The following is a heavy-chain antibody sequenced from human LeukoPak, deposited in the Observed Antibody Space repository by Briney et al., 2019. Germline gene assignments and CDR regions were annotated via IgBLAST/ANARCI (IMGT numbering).Heavy chain of an antibody. J-gene: IGHJ5*02. D-gene: IGHD3-3*01. CDR3: ARDQAYYDFWSGYPRWYSWFDP. CDR2: IKQDGSEK. CDR1: GFTFSSYW. Sequence: PGGSLRLSCAASGFTFSSYWMSWVRQAPGKGLEWVANIKQDGSEKYYVDSVKGRFTISRDNAKNSLYLQMNSLRAEDTAVYYCARDQAYYDFWSGYPRWYSWFDPWGQGTLVTVSS. V-gene: IGHV3-7*01.